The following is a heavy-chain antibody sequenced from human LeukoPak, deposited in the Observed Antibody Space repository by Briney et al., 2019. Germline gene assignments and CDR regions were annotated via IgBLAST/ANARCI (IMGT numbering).Heavy chain of an antibody. CDR1: GGSISSSSYY. CDR2: IYYSGST. CDR3: AREAAGGFDY. V-gene: IGHV4-39*07. J-gene: IGHJ4*02. Sequence: PSEPLSLTCTVSGGSISSSSYYWGWIRQPPGKGLEWIGSIYYSGSTYYNPSLRSRVTISVDTSKNQFSLKLSSVTAADTAVYYCAREAAGGFDYWGQGTLVTVSS. D-gene: IGHD3-10*01.